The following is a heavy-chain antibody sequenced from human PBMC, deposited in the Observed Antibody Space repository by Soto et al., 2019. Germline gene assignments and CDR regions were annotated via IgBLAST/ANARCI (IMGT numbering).Heavy chain of an antibody. D-gene: IGHD3-22*01. CDR1: GGSIRSYY. CDR3: ARIEVFYDSSGYYFNNFDY. V-gene: IGHV4-59*01. Sequence: SETLSLTCTVSGGSIRSYYWTWIRQPPGKGLEWLGNIYYTGSTNYNPSLKSRLSISVDTSKNQLSLRLTSVTAADTAVYYCARIEVFYDSSGYYFNNFDYWGPGTLVTVSS. J-gene: IGHJ4*02. CDR2: IYYTGST.